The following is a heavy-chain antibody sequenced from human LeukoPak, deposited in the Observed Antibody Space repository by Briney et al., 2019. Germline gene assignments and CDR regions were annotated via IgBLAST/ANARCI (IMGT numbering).Heavy chain of an antibody. D-gene: IGHD5-24*01. J-gene: IGHJ4*02. Sequence: GASVKVFCKVSGGSNYAINWVRLVSGQGLEWLGGIIPLLDAANSAQKFQGRVTFTADKLSRTAYMELSSLRSEDTAVYYCARGRDGYNYDYWGQGTLVTVSS. CDR2: IIPLLDAA. CDR3: ARGRDGYNYDY. CDR1: GGSNYA. V-gene: IGHV1-69*10.